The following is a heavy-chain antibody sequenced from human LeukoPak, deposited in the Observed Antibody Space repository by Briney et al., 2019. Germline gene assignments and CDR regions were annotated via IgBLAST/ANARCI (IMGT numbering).Heavy chain of an antibody. CDR1: GSTFISYY. Sequence: SVKVSCKASGSTFISYYIHWVRRSAGQGLEWMGVINPSGGRIIYAQKVQGRVTMTTDTSTSTAYMELGSLRSDDTAVYYCARDDRYNWNDGAEKISFHDALDVWGQGTMVTVSS. CDR2: INPSGGRI. D-gene: IGHD1-20*01. J-gene: IGHJ3*01. CDR3: ARDDRYNWNDGAEKISFHDALDV. V-gene: IGHV1-46*01.